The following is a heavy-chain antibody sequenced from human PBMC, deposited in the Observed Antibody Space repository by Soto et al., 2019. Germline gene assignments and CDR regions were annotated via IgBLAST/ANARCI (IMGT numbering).Heavy chain of an antibody. CDR2: ISAYNGNT. Sequence: QVQLVQSGAEVKKPGASVKVSCKATGYTFSSYGISWVRQAPGQGLEWMGWISAYNGNTDYAQKVQGRVTMTTDTSTSTAYMELRSLRADDTAVYYCARDFASGTTHFDFWGQGTLVTVSS. D-gene: IGHD1-1*01. CDR3: ARDFASGTTHFDF. J-gene: IGHJ4*02. CDR1: GYTFSSYG. V-gene: IGHV1-18*04.